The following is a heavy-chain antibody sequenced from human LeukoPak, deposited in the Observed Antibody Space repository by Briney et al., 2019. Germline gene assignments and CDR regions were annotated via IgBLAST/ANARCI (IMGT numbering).Heavy chain of an antibody. CDR3: AKTYSSSWSNPFDY. Sequence: PGGSLRLSCAASGFTFSSYAMSWVRQAPGKGLEWVSAISGSGGSTYYADSVKGRFTISRDNSKNTLYLQMDSLRAEDTAVYYCAKTYSSSWSNPFDYWGQGTLVTVSS. CDR1: GFTFSSYA. CDR2: ISGSGGST. V-gene: IGHV3-23*01. D-gene: IGHD6-13*01. J-gene: IGHJ4*02.